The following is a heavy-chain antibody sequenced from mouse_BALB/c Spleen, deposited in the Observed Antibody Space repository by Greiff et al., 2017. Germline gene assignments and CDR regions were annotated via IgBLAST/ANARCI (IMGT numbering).Heavy chain of an antibody. J-gene: IGHJ1*01. CDR3: ARGSYYGNYLGWYFDV. CDR2: ISTYNGNT. Sequence: VQLQESGAEVVRPGVSVKISCKGSGYTFTDYAMHWVKQSHAKSLEWIGVISTYNGNTNYNQKFKGKATMTVDKSSSTAYMELARLTSEDSAIYYCARGSYYGNYLGWYFDVWGAGTTVTVSS. CDR1: GYTFTDYA. D-gene: IGHD2-10*01. V-gene: IGHV1S137*01.